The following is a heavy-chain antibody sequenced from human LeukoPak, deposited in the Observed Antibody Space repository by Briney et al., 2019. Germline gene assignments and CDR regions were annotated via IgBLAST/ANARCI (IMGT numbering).Heavy chain of an antibody. D-gene: IGHD3-22*01. CDR2: INHSGST. Sequence: SETLSLTCTVSGGSISSSSYYWSWIRQPPGKGLEWIGEINHSGSTNYNPSLKSRVTISVDTSKNQFSLKLSSVTAADTAVYYCARGSYYDSSGYYFLDYWGQGTLVTVSS. V-gene: IGHV4-39*07. CDR1: GGSISSSSYY. CDR3: ARGSYYDSSGYYFLDY. J-gene: IGHJ4*02.